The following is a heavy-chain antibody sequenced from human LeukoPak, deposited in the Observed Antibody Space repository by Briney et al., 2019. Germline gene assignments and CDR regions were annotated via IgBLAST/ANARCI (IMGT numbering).Heavy chain of an antibody. CDR2: ISAYSGNT. CDR3: ARDGQWLVYFYYGMDV. CDR1: GYTFTSYG. J-gene: IGHJ6*02. Sequence: GASVKVSCKASGYTFTSYGISWVRQAPGQGLEWMGWISAYSGNTNYAQKLQGRVTMTTDTSTCTAYMELRSLRSDDTAVYYCARDGQWLVYFYYGMDVWGQGTTVTVSS. D-gene: IGHD6-19*01. V-gene: IGHV1-18*01.